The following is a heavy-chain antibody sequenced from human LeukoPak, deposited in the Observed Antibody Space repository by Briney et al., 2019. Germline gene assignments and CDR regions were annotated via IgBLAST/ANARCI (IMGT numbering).Heavy chain of an antibody. D-gene: IGHD6-19*01. CDR1: GFTFSSNA. J-gene: IGHJ5*02. V-gene: IGHV3-23*01. Sequence: GGSLRLSCAASGFTFSSNAMTWVRQAPGKGLECVSAITAGGDTPYYADSVRGRFTISRDNSKNTLYLQMNSLRAEDTAVYYCAKDTIAVAGPNWFDPWGQGTLVTVSS. CDR3: AKDTIAVAGPNWFDP. CDR2: ITAGGDTP.